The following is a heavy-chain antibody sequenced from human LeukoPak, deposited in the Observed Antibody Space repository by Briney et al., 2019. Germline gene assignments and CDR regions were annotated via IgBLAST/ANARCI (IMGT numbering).Heavy chain of an antibody. CDR2: INPNSGGT. D-gene: IGHD4-17*01. V-gene: IGHV1-2*02. Sequence: ASVKVSCKASGYTFTGYYMHWVRQAPGQGLEWMGWINPNSGGTNYAQKFQGRVTMTRDMSTSTVYMELSSLRSEDTAVYYCARAPFYGDYSYFDYWGQGTLVTVSS. J-gene: IGHJ4*02. CDR1: GYTFTGYY. CDR3: ARAPFYGDYSYFDY.